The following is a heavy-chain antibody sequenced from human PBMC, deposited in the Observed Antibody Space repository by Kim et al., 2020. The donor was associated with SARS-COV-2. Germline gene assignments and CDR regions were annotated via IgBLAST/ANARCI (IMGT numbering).Heavy chain of an antibody. J-gene: IGHJ4*02. CDR3: ARGVGDGSGSYVH. V-gene: IGHV1-18*01. Sequence: YAQKLQGRVTMTTDTSTSTAYMELRSLRSDDTAVYYCARGVGDGSGSYVHWGQGTLVTFSS. D-gene: IGHD3-10*01.